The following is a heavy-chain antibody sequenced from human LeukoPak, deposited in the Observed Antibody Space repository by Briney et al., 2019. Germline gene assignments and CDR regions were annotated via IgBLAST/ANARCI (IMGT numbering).Heavy chain of an antibody. J-gene: IGHJ2*01. D-gene: IGHD3-22*01. CDR1: GFTFSNYS. Sequence: PGGSLRLSCAASGFTFSNYSMNWVRQAPGKGLEWVSSIGTTGSYVFYADSVKGRFTISRDNSKNTLYLQMNSLRAEDTAVYYCAGVGYYDSSGYHYWYFDLWGRGTLVTVSS. CDR2: IGTTGSYV. V-gene: IGHV3-21*01. CDR3: AGVGYYDSSGYHYWYFDL.